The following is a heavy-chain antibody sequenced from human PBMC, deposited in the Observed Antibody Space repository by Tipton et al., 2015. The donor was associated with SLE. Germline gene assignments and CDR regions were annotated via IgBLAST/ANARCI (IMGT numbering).Heavy chain of an antibody. Sequence: SLRLSCVASGFTFSSYEMNWVRQAPGEGLEWVSYISSSGNTIYFADSVKGRFTISRDNSKNSLYLQMNSLRTEDTALYYCAKDFGLGQYYYMDVWGQGTTVTVSS. CDR3: AKDFGLGQYYYMDV. V-gene: IGHV3-48*03. CDR1: GFTFSSYE. D-gene: IGHD3-10*01. CDR2: ISSSGNTI. J-gene: IGHJ6*03.